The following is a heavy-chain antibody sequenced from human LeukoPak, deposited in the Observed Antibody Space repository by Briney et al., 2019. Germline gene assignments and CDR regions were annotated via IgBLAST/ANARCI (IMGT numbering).Heavy chain of an antibody. CDR1: GFTFRNAW. D-gene: IGHD4-17*01. J-gene: IGHJ4*02. V-gene: IGHV3-15*01. CDR2: IKSKTDGGTT. CDR3: TAGGYGVDY. Sequence: GGSLRLSCADSGFTFRNAWMSWVRQAPGKGLEWVGRIKSKTDGGTTDYAAHVKGRFTISRDDSKNTLYPQINSLKTEDTAVYYCTAGGYGVDYWGQGTLVTVSS.